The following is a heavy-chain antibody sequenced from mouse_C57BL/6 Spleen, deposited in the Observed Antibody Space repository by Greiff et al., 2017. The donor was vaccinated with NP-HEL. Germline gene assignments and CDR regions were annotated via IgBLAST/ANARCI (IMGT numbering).Heavy chain of an antibody. J-gene: IGHJ1*03. D-gene: IGHD1-1*01. Sequence: VQLQQSGPELVKPGASVKISCKASGYAFSSSWMNWVKQRPGKGLEWIGRIYPGDGDTNYNGKLKGKATLTADKSSSTAYKQLSILTSEYSAVYFCASITTVVATGYFDVWGTGTTVTVSS. CDR1: GYAFSSSW. V-gene: IGHV1-82*01. CDR3: ASITTVVATGYFDV. CDR2: IYPGDGDT.